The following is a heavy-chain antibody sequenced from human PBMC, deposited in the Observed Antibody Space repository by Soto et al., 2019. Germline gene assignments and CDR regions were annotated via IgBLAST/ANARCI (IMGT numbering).Heavy chain of an antibody. CDR2: ISWDGGST. J-gene: IGHJ6*02. CDR3: AKGHFFGVVTPYGMDV. D-gene: IGHD3-3*01. V-gene: IGHV3-43D*04. Sequence: PGGSLRLSCAASGFTFDDYAMHWVRQAPGKGLEWVSLISWDGGSTYHADSVKGRFTISRDNSKNSLYLQMNSLRAEDTALYYCAKGHFFGVVTPYGMDVWGQGTTVTVSS. CDR1: GFTFDDYA.